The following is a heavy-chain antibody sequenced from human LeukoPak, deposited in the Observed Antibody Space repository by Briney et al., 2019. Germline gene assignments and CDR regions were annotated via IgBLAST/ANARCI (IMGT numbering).Heavy chain of an antibody. D-gene: IGHD1-26*01. V-gene: IGHV1-69*13. CDR3: ARDKAEVGYYYYYYMDV. Sequence: GASVKVSCKASGGTFSSYAISWVRQAPGQGLEWMGGIIPIFGTANYAQKFQGRVTITADESTSTAYMELSSLRSEDTAMYYCARDKAEVGYYYYYYMDVWGKGTTVTVSS. CDR1: GGTFSSYA. J-gene: IGHJ6*03. CDR2: IIPIFGTA.